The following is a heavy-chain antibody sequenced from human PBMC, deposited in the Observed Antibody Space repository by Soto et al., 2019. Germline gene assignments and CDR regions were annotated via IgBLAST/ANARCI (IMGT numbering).Heavy chain of an antibody. Sequence: SDTLSLTCTVSGGSISSGDYYRSWIRQPPGKGLEWIGYIYYSGSTYYNPSLKSRVTISVDTSKNQFSLKLSSVTAADTAVYYCARDSIRSRPFDPWGQGTLVTVSS. V-gene: IGHV4-30-4*02. CDR2: IYYSGST. CDR3: ARDSIRSRPFDP. J-gene: IGHJ5*02. CDR1: GGSISSGDYY.